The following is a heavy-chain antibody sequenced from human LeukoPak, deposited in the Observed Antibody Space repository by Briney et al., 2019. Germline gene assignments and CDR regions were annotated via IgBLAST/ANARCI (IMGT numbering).Heavy chain of an antibody. Sequence: SETLSLTCAVYGGSFRGYYWSWLRQPPGKGLEWLGETIHSGTHNYNPSLASRVTVSVATSKNQFSLNLTSVTAADTAVYFCARAQPVWGSYHQYYFDYWGQGTLVTVSS. CDR1: GGSFRGYY. V-gene: IGHV4-34*12. D-gene: IGHD3-16*02. J-gene: IGHJ4*02. CDR2: TIHSGTH. CDR3: ARAQPVWGSYHQYYFDY.